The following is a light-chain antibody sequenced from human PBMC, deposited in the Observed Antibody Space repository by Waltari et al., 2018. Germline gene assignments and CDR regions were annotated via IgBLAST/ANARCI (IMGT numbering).Light chain of an antibody. V-gene: IGLV2-14*03. CDR1: NSDIGCYNS. CDR3: ASYTSSNTVI. Sequence: QSPLTQPASVSGSAGPSTATSCRGPNSDIGCYNSVSWYPQHPANAPRLIIYEVSRWPSGVSNRCIGSKSGITASLAISGLQAEDEGDYFCASYTSSNTVIFGGGTRVTVL. CDR2: EVS. J-gene: IGLJ2*01.